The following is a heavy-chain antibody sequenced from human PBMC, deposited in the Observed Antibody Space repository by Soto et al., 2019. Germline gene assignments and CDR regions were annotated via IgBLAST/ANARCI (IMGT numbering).Heavy chain of an antibody. V-gene: IGHV3-23*01. Sequence: GGSLRLSCAASGFTFSSYAMSWVRQAPGKGLEWVSAISGSGGTTYYADSVKGRFTISRDNSKNTLYLQMNSLRAEDTAVYYCAKDISTSGSVTSRVSFDYWGQGTLVNVSS. D-gene: IGHD1-1*01. J-gene: IGHJ4*02. CDR1: GFTFSSYA. CDR2: ISGSGGTT. CDR3: AKDISTSGSVTSRVSFDY.